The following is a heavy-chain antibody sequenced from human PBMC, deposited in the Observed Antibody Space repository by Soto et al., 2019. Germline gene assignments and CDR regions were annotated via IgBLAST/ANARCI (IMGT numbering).Heavy chain of an antibody. J-gene: IGHJ5*02. V-gene: IGHV1-18*01. CDR1: GYTFTSYG. CDR3: ARGTMVRGVIIRGWFDP. CDR2: ISAYNGNT. Sequence: ASVKVSCKASGYTFTSYGISWVRQAPGQGLEWMGWISAYNGNTNYAQKLQGRVTMTTDTSTSTAYMELRSLRSDDTAVYYCARGTMVRGVIIRGWFDPWGQGTLVTVSS. D-gene: IGHD3-10*01.